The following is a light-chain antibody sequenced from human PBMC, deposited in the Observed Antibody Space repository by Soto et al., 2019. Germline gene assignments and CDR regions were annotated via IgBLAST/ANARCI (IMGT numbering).Light chain of an antibody. J-gene: IGKJ4*01. Sequence: EIVLTQSPGTLSLSPGERATLSCRASQSVSNNYLAWYQQKPGQAPRLLIYGASNRATGVPDRFSGSGSGTDFTLTISRLEPEDFATYYCQQVESYPSTFSGGTKVDIK. CDR2: GAS. V-gene: IGKV3-20*01. CDR3: QQVESYPST. CDR1: QSVSNNY.